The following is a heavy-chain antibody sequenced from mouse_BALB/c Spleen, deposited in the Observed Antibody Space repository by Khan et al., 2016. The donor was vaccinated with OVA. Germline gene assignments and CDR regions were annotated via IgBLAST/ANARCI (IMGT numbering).Heavy chain of an antibody. CDR3: ARSYGSWAMDY. D-gene: IGHD1-1*01. J-gene: IGHJ4*01. V-gene: IGHV3-8*02. CDR1: GDSITSGF. CDR2: ITYSGNT. Sequence: EVQLQESGPSLVKPSQTLSLTCSVTGDSITSGFWNWIRKFPGNKFEYMGYITYSGNTYYNPSHKSRISITRDTSKSQYYLQLTSVTTEYTATYYCARSYGSWAMDYWGQGTSVTVAS.